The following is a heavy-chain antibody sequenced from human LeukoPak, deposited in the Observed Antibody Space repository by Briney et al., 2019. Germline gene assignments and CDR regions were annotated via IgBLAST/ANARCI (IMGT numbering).Heavy chain of an antibody. V-gene: IGHV1-2*06. CDR1: GYTFTGDY. Sequence: ASVSVSCKASGYTFTGDYMHWGRQAPGEGLEWMGRINPNSCGTNYAQKFQGRVTMTRDTSISTAYMELSRLRSDDTAVYYCARTSNYAGHCWGQGTLVTVSS. J-gene: IGHJ4*02. CDR3: ARTSNYAGHC. CDR2: INPNSCGT. D-gene: IGHD4-11*01.